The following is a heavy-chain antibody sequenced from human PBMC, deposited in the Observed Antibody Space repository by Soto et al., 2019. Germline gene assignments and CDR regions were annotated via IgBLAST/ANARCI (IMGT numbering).Heavy chain of an antibody. CDR3: ARGYIVVVPAAYIGWFDP. D-gene: IGHD2-2*01. V-gene: IGHV4-34*01. CDR2: INHSGST. J-gene: IGHJ5*02. Sequence: QVQLQQWGAGLLKPSETLSLTCAVYGGSFSGYYWSWIRQPPGKGLEGIGEINHSGSTNYNPSLKSPVTISVDTSKNQFSLKLSSVTAADTAVYYCARGYIVVVPAAYIGWFDPWGQGTLVTVSS. CDR1: GGSFSGYY.